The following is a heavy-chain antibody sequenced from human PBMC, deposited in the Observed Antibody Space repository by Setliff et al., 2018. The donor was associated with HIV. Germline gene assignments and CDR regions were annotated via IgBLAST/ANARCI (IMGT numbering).Heavy chain of an antibody. CDR2: FDPEDGET. V-gene: IGHV1-24*01. Sequence: GASVKVSCKISGYTLTELSIHWVRQAPGKGLEWMANFDPEDGETFYAQKFQGRLTMTEDTSTDTAYMELSSLRSDDTAMYYCATGPGSYYRYYWGQGTLVTVSS. CDR3: ATGPGSYYRYY. CDR1: GYTLTELS. D-gene: IGHD3-10*01. J-gene: IGHJ4*02.